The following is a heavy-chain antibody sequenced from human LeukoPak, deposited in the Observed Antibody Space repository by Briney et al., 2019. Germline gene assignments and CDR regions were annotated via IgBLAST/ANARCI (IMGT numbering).Heavy chain of an antibody. CDR3: ARLGDTAGTGDY. CDR1: GGTFSSYA. D-gene: IGHD5-18*01. CDR2: IIPIFGTA. J-gene: IGHJ4*02. Sequence: ASVKVSCKASGGTFSSYAISWVRQAPGQGLEWMGGIIPIFGTANYAQKFQGRVTITADKSTSTAYMELSSLRSEDTAVYYCARLGDTAGTGDYWGQGTLVTVSS. V-gene: IGHV1-69*06.